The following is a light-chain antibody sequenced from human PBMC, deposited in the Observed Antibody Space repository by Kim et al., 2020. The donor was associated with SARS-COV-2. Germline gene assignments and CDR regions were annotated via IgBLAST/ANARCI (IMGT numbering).Light chain of an antibody. J-gene: IGKJ5*01. CDR1: QSISSS. Sequence: GERATLSGRASQSISSSLAWYQQKPGQAPRVLIYGASARATGVPARFSGSGSGTEFTLTISNLQSEDFAVYYCQQYAYWRAFGQGTRLEIK. V-gene: IGKV3-15*01. CDR3: QQYAYWRA. CDR2: GAS.